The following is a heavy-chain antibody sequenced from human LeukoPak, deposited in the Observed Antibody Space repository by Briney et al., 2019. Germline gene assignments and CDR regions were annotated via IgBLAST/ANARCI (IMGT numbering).Heavy chain of an antibody. Sequence: GGSLRLSCAASGFTFSSHSMNWVRQAPGKGLEWVSYISSSSSTIYYAADSVKGRFTVSRDNAKNSLYLQMSSLRAEDTAVYYCVRDCGDYFEFDYWGQGTLVTVSS. D-gene: IGHD4-17*01. CDR3: VRDCGDYFEFDY. CDR2: ISSSSSTI. CDR1: GFTFSSHS. J-gene: IGHJ4*02. V-gene: IGHV3-48*01.